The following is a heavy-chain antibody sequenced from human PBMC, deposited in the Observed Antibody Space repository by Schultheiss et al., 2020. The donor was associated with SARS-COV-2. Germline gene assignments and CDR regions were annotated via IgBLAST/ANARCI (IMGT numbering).Heavy chain of an antibody. CDR3: ARDPSPYYDYVT. D-gene: IGHD3-16*01. J-gene: IGHJ4*02. CDR1: GFTFSSYA. V-gene: IGHV3-23*01. CDR2: ISGSGGST. Sequence: GGSLRLSCAASGFTFSSYAMSWVRQAPGKGLEWVSAISGSGGSTYYADSVKGRFTISRDNAKNSLYLQMNSLRAEDTAVYYCARDPSPYYDYVTWGQGTLVTVSS.